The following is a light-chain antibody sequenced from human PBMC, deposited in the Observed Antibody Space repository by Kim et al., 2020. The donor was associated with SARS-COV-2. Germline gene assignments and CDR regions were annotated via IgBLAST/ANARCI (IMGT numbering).Light chain of an antibody. Sequence: GQAVAISCTGTSSDVGSYNYVSWYQQHTGKPPKLMIFDVSQRPSGVPDRFSASKSGNTASLTVSGLQDEDEADYYCCSYAGGYTWVFGGGTQLTVL. CDR2: DVS. CDR1: SSDVGSYNY. V-gene: IGLV2-11*03. CDR3: CSYAGGYTWV. J-gene: IGLJ2*01.